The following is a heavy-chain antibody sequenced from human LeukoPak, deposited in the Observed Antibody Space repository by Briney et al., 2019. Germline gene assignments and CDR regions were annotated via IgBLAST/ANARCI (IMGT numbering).Heavy chain of an antibody. J-gene: IGHJ4*02. Sequence: GASVKVPCKASGYTFTNYAIHWVRQAPGQRLEWMGWINAGNGNTKYSQKFQGRVTITRDTSANTAYMELSSLRSEDTAVYYCAREHSSSWDQFDYWGQGTLVTVSS. CDR3: AREHSSSWDQFDY. CDR1: GYTFTNYA. CDR2: INAGNGNT. D-gene: IGHD6-13*01. V-gene: IGHV1-3*01.